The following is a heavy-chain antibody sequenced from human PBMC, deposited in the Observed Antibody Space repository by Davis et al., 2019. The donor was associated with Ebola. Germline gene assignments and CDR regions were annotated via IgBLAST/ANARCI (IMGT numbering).Heavy chain of an antibody. CDR2: INPYSGGS. CDR3: ARGRNGGWDFDY. J-gene: IGHJ4*02. CDR1: GYRFSNYD. D-gene: IGHD6-19*01. Sequence: ASVKVSCKASGYRFSNYDINWVRQAPGQGLEWMGWINPYSGGSMSAQKFQGWITMTRDTSTSTVYMEVSGLKSDDTAVYYCARGRNGGWDFDYWGQGTLVTVSS. V-gene: IGHV1-2*04.